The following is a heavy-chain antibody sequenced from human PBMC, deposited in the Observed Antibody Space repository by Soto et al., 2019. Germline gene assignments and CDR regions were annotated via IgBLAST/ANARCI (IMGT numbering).Heavy chain of an antibody. CDR2: ISAYNGNT. J-gene: IGHJ6*02. CDR1: GYTFTSYG. CDR3: AREDCSSTSCDAYYYYYGMDV. V-gene: IGHV1-18*04. D-gene: IGHD2-2*01. Sequence: QVQLVQSGAEVKKPGASVKVSCKASGYTFTSYGISWVRQAPGQGLEWMGWISAYNGNTNYAQKLQGRVTMTTDTSTSTDYMELRSLRSDDTAVYYCAREDCSSTSCDAYYYYYGMDVWGQGTTVTVSS.